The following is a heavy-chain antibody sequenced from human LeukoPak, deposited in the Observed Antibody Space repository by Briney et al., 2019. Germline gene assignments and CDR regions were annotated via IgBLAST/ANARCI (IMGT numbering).Heavy chain of an antibody. J-gene: IGHJ5*02. CDR1: GFTFSDHY. D-gene: IGHD3-10*01. Sequence: PGGSLRLSCAASGFTFSDHYMDWARQPPGKGLEWIGGVHYSGSTYYNPSLKSRVTISVDTSKNQFSLKLSSVTAADTAVYYCARALHSPGGYGSGKVGFDPWGQGTLVTVSS. CDR2: VHYSGST. V-gene: IGHV4-38-2*01. CDR3: ARALHSPGGYGSGKVGFDP.